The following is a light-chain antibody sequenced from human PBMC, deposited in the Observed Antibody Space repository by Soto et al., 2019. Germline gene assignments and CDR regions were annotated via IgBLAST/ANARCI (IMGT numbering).Light chain of an antibody. Sequence: EIVLTQSPATLSLSPGERATLSCRASQSVDIYLAWYRQIPGQAPRLLIYDASNRATGIPDRFSGGGSGTDFTLTISSLEPEDFAIYYCQQRSNLPPTFGQGTKVDIK. J-gene: IGKJ1*01. V-gene: IGKV3-11*01. CDR1: QSVDIY. CDR3: QQRSNLPPT. CDR2: DAS.